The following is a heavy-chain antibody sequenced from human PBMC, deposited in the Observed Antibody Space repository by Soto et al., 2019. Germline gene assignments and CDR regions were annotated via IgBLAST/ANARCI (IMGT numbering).Heavy chain of an antibody. J-gene: IGHJ6*03. CDR3: ARVTSITGTTPDIRVEIRYYMDV. CDR1: GGSFSGYY. Sequence: SETLSLTCAVYGGSFSGYYWSWIRQPPGKGLEWIGEINHSGSTNYNPSLKSRVTISVDTSKNQFSLKLSSVTAADTAVYYCARVTSITGTTPDIRVEIRYYMDVWGKGTTVTVSS. V-gene: IGHV4-34*01. CDR2: INHSGST. D-gene: IGHD1-7*01.